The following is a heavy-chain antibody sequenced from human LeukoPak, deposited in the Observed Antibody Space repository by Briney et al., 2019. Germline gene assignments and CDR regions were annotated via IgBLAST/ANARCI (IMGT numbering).Heavy chain of an antibody. CDR2: ISSNGGST. Sequence: PGGSLRLSCAASGFTFSSYAMHWVRQAPGRGLEYVSAISSNGGSTYYADSVKGRFTISRDNSKNTLYLQMGSLRAEDTAVYYCASIQGSYLDYWGQGTLVTVSS. CDR3: ASIQGSYLDY. D-gene: IGHD1-1*01. J-gene: IGHJ4*02. CDR1: GFTFSSYA. V-gene: IGHV3-64*02.